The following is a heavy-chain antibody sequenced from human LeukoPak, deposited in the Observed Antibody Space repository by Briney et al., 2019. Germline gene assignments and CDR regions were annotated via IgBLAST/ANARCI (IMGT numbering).Heavy chain of an antibody. CDR2: INSGGTT. J-gene: IGHJ3*01. V-gene: IGHV3-66*01. Sequence: PGGSLRLCCVASGFNVSSTYMNWVRQAPGKGLDVASLINSGGTTYYPDSVKGRFTIARDNSKNTLFLQMNSLRAEDSGVYYCAREWREAKKDAFDFWGQGTMVTVSS. CDR3: AREWREAKKDAFDF. CDR1: GFNVSSTY. D-gene: IGHD1-26*01.